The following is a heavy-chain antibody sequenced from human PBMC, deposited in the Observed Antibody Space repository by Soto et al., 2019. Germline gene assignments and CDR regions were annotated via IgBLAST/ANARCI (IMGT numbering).Heavy chain of an antibody. D-gene: IGHD3-3*01. CDR1: AFTISSNS. Sequence: GGSLRHSCAPSAFTISSNSLNWVRQAPGRWLEWVSYISSSSSTIYYADSVKGRFTISRDNAKNSLYLQMNSLRDEDTAVYYCAVYYDFWSGYGEGTYYYYGMDVWGQGT. CDR2: ISSSSSTI. J-gene: IGHJ6*02. CDR3: AVYYDFWSGYGEGTYYYYGMDV. V-gene: IGHV3-48*02.